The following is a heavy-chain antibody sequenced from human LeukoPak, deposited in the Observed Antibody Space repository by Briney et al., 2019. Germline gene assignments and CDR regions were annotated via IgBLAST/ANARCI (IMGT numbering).Heavy chain of an antibody. J-gene: IGHJ3*02. D-gene: IGHD2-2*02. CDR3: ARDPGGPHTVKWDAFDI. V-gene: IGHV3-53*01. Sequence: GGSLRLSCAASGFTVSSNYMSWARQAPGKGLEWVSVIYSGGSTYYADSVKGRFTISRDNSKNTLYLQMNSLRAEDTAVYYCARDPGGPHTVKWDAFDIWGQGTMVTVSS. CDR2: IYSGGST. CDR1: GFTVSSNY.